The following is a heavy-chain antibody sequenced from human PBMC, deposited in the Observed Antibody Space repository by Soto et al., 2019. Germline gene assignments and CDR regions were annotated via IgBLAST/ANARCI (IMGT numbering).Heavy chain of an antibody. V-gene: IGHV4-4*02. CDR2: IFHTGGT. CDR1: IDSIAGENW. D-gene: IGHD6-25*01. J-gene: IGHJ4*02. CDR3: ARVFSSGSGWMYYFDF. Sequence: QVQLQESGPGLVKPSETLSLTCTVSIDSIAGENWWSWVRQPPGMGLEWIGEIFHTGGTNYNPSLKSRVTMEVDTSKHQFSLNLISATAADTAVYYCARVFSSGSGWMYYFDFWGQGTLVSVSS.